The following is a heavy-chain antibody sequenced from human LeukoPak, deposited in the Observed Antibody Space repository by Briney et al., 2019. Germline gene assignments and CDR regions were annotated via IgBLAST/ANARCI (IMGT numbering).Heavy chain of an antibody. D-gene: IGHD3-22*01. J-gene: IGHJ4*02. Sequence: GGSLRLSCAASGFTFSGNGMHWVRQAPGKGLEWVAFIRFDESNKYYADSVKGRFTISRDSSKNSLYLQMNSLRGEDTAVYYCGSGYYRVNYWGQGTLVTVSS. CDR1: GFTFSGNG. V-gene: IGHV3-30*02. CDR3: GSGYYRVNY. CDR2: IRFDESNK.